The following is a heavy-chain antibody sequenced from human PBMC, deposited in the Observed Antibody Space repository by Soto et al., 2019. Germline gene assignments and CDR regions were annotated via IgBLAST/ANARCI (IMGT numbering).Heavy chain of an antibody. CDR2: TKTDGTT. CDR3: GRYMRPVPWYGGISGAFDV. D-gene: IGHD3-10*01. V-gene: IGHV3-74*01. Sequence: EVQLVESGGGSVQPGGSLRLSCAASGFTFSRHWIHWVRQAPGQGLVWVSRTKTDGTTSYADSVRGRFTISRDNGENTLFPQKHSLRGDDTAVYFGGRYMRPVPWYGGISGAFDVLGHGTMVTVSS. CDR1: GFTFSRHW. J-gene: IGHJ3*01.